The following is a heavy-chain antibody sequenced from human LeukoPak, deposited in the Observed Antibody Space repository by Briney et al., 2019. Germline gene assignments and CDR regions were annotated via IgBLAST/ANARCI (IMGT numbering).Heavy chain of an antibody. CDR3: ARVRYRNWFDP. CDR2: IYHSGST. J-gene: IGHJ5*02. D-gene: IGHD1-14*01. V-gene: IGHV4-30-2*01. Sequence: PSETLSLTCAVSGGSISSGGYSWSWIRQPPGKGLEWIGYIYHSGSTYYNPPLKSRVTISVDRSKNQFSLKLSSVTAADTAVYYCARVRYRNWFDPWGQGTLVTVSS. CDR1: GGSISSGGYS.